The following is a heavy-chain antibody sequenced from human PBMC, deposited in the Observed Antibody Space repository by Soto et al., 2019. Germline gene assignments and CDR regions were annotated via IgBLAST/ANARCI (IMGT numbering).Heavy chain of an antibody. Sequence: QVQLVESGGGVVHPGRSLRLSCAASGFPFSRYDMHWVRQAPGKGLEWVAVLWFDGSNEYYADSVQGRFTISRDNSKNRLYMQMDRLRAEDTAVYYCAKVLYASESFDSEEAPYGMDVWGQGTTVTVSS. J-gene: IGHJ6*02. CDR2: LWFDGSNE. D-gene: IGHD3-10*01. CDR3: AKVLYASESFDSEEAPYGMDV. V-gene: IGHV3-33*06. CDR1: GFPFSRYD.